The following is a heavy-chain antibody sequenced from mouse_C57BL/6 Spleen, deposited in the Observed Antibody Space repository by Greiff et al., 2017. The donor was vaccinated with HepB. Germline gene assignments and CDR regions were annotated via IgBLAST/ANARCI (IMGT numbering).Heavy chain of an antibody. CDR2: ISYDGSN. V-gene: IGHV3-6*01. CDR1: GYSITSGYY. J-gene: IGHJ4*01. Sequence: EVQRVESGPGLVKPSQSLSLTCSVTGYSITSGYYWNWIRQFPGNKLEWMGYISYDGSNNYNPSLKNRISITRDTSKNQFFLKLNSVTTEDTATYYCAREVRYYAMDYWGQGTSVTVSS. CDR3: AREVRYYAMDY.